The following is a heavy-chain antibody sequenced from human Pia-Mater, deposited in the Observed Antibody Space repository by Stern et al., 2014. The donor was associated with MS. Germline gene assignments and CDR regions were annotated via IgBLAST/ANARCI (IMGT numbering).Heavy chain of an antibody. CDR2: IIPIXGTS. CDR3: ATSRYCSITTCYQGEEREG. CDR1: GGTFSSHS. D-gene: IGHD2-2*01. V-gene: IGHV1-69*06. Sequence: VQLVQSGAEVKKPGSSVKVSCKAFGGTFSSHSINWVRQAPGQGLEWMGGIIPIXGTSDYAKKFQGRVTITADKSTSTAYMEVSSLTSDDTAVYYCATSRYCSITTCYQGEEREGGGKGKRVTVSS. J-gene: IGHJ6*04.